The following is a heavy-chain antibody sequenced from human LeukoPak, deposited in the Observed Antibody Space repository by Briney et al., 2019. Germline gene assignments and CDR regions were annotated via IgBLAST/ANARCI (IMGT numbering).Heavy chain of an antibody. Sequence: ASVKVSCRASGYTFTGYYIHWGPPAPGQGPEWMGWINPNNGVTKNAQKFRGRVTMTRDTSISTAYMEVSRLRSDDTAIYYCARIPDHQYNYYYMDVWGKGTTVTVSS. CDR3: ARIPDHQYNYYYMDV. V-gene: IGHV1-2*02. CDR1: GYTFTGYY. J-gene: IGHJ6*03. D-gene: IGHD2-2*01. CDR2: INPNNGVT.